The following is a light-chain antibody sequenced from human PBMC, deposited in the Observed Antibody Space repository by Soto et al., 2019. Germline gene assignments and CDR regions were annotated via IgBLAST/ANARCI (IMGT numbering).Light chain of an antibody. CDR3: QQYYGVPRT. CDR1: QSVVYSSSNKNN. CDR2: WAS. Sequence: DIVMTQSPDSLAVSLGERATINCKSSQSVVYSSSNKNNLAWYQQKPGQPPKLLIYWASTRESGVPDRFSGRGSGTDFTLSISSLQAEDVAVYYCQQYYGVPRTFGQGTRVDIK. V-gene: IGKV4-1*01. J-gene: IGKJ1*01.